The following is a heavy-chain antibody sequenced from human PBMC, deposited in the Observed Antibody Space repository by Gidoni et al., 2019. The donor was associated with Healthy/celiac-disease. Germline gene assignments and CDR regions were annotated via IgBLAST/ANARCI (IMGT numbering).Heavy chain of an antibody. CDR2: IKQDGSEQ. D-gene: IGHD4-17*01. J-gene: IGHJ4*02. CDR1: GFTFSSYW. Sequence: EVQLVESGGGLVQPGGSLRLSCAASGFTFSSYWMSWVRQAPGKGLEWVANIKQDGSEQYYVDSVKGRFTISRDNAKNSLYLQMNSLSAEDTAVYYCARASHGDYVNYWVQGTLVTVSS. V-gene: IGHV3-7*03. CDR3: ARASHGDYVNY.